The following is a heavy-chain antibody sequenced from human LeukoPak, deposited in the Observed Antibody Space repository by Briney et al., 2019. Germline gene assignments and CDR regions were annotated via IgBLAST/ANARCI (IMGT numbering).Heavy chain of an antibody. Sequence: PGRSLRLSCAVSGFNFDDYAMHWVRQAPGRGLEWVAGINWKTGNGIYAASVKGRFTISRDNAKNSLYLQMSSLRAEDTALYYCTRRAARWQFDLWGRGTLLTVSS. J-gene: IGHJ2*01. D-gene: IGHD5-24*01. V-gene: IGHV3-9*01. CDR2: INWKTGNG. CDR3: TRRAARWQFDL. CDR1: GFNFDDYA.